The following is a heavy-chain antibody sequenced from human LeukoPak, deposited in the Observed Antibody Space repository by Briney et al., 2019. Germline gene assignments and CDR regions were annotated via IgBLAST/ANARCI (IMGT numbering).Heavy chain of an antibody. CDR2: ISAYNGNT. Sequence: ASVKVSCKASGYTFTSYGISWVRQAPGQGLEWMGWISAYNGNTNYARKLQGRVTMTTDTSTSTAYMELRSLRSDDTAVYYCARNYDFWSGYYKTSFDYWGQGTLVTVSS. V-gene: IGHV1-18*01. D-gene: IGHD3-3*01. CDR1: GYTFTSYG. J-gene: IGHJ4*02. CDR3: ARNYDFWSGYYKTSFDY.